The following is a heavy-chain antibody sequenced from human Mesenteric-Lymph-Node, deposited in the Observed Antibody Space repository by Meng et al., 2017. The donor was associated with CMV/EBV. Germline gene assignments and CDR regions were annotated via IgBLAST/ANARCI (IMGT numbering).Heavy chain of an antibody. J-gene: IGHJ4*02. V-gene: IGHV1-18*01. CDR3: ARRGAVSGSFDY. Sequence: ASVKVSCKASGYSFTLYGISWVRQAPGQGLEWMGWISGYNDNTNYAQKLQGRVTMTRDTSITTAYMELSRLRSDDTAMYYCARRGAVSGSFDYWGQGTLVTVSS. CDR2: ISGYNDNT. CDR1: GYSFTLYG. D-gene: IGHD6-25*01.